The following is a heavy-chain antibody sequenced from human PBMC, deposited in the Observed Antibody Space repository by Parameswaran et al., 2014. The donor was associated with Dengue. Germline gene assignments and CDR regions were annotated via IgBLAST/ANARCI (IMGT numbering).Heavy chain of an antibody. Sequence: RWIRQPPGKGLEWVSVIYSGGSTYYADSVKGGFTISRDNSKNTLYLQMNSLRAEDTAVYYCARFIGYSGYNDYWGQGTLVTVSS. D-gene: IGHD5-12*01. V-gene: IGHV3-66*01. J-gene: IGHJ4*02. CDR2: IYSGGST. CDR3: ARFIGYSGYNDY.